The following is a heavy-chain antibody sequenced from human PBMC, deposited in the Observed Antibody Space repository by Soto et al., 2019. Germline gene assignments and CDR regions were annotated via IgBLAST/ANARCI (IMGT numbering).Heavy chain of an antibody. D-gene: IGHD2-2*01. CDR2: IYSDGTT. Sequence: SETPSITSTVSGSSISGYYWSWVRQPAGKGLEWVGRIYSDGTTNYSPSLKSRVTMSLDTSKDQFSLHLNSVTAADTAVYYCSRVGCSNSKCYTRGMDVWGQGTTVTVSS. J-gene: IGHJ6*02. CDR1: GSSISGYY. V-gene: IGHV4-4*07. CDR3: SRVGCSNSKCYTRGMDV.